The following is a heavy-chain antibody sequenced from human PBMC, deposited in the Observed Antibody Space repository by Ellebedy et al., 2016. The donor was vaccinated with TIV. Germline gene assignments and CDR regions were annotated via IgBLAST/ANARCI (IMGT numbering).Heavy chain of an antibody. D-gene: IGHD3-3*01. CDR2: INHSGST. Sequence: GSLRLXCTVSGGSISSSSYYWGWIRQPPGKGLEWIGEINHSGSTNYNPSLKSRVTISVDTSKNQFSLKLSSVTAADTAVYYCAREYYDFWSGYSQGYYYYYMDVWGKGTTVTVSS. CDR3: AREYYDFWSGYSQGYYYYYMDV. J-gene: IGHJ6*03. V-gene: IGHV4-39*07. CDR1: GGSISSSSYY.